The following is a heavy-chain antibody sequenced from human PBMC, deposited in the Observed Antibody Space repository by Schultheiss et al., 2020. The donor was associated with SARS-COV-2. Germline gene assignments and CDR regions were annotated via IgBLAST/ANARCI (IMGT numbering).Heavy chain of an antibody. Sequence: GGSLRLSCAASGFTFSSYGMHWVRQAPGKGLEWVSAISGSGGSTYYADSVRGRFTISRDNSKNTLYLQMNSLRAEDTAVYYCARDLAMYSGYYGMDVWGQGTTVTVSS. CDR1: GFTFSSYG. CDR3: ARDLAMYSGYYGMDV. D-gene: IGHD3-22*01. J-gene: IGHJ6*02. CDR2: ISGSGGST. V-gene: IGHV3-23*01.